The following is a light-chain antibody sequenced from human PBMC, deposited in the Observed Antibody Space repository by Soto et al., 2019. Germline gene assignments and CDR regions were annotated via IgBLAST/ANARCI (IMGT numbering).Light chain of an antibody. V-gene: IGKV3D-7*01. CDR3: LQDYHLPIT. CDR1: QSISSSY. Sequence: EIVITHSPSTLSVSPGERATLSCRASQSISSSYLSWYQQKPGQAPRLVIYGASTRATGIPARFSGSGRGSGTDFTLTISSLHPEDFAVYYCLQDYHLPITFGQGTRLEIK. CDR2: GAS. J-gene: IGKJ5*01.